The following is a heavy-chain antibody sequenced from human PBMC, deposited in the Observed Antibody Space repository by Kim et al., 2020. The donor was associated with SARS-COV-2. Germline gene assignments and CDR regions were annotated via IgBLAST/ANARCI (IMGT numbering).Heavy chain of an antibody. Sequence: KYGDPVKGRFTISRDNPQNTLYLQMSSLRADDTAVYSCAKEYSVVGATKDYWGQGTPVTVSA. CDR3: AKEYSVVGATKDY. J-gene: IGHJ4*02. V-gene: IGHV3-NL1*01. D-gene: IGHD1-26*01.